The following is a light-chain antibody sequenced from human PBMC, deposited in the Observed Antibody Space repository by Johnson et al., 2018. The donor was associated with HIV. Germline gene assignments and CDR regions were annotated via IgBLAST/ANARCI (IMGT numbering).Light chain of an antibody. CDR1: SSNIGNNY. J-gene: IGLJ1*01. CDR2: DNN. CDR3: GTWDSSLSAGV. Sequence: HSVLTQPPSVSAAPGQKVTISCSGSSSNIGNNYVSWYQQLPGTAPKLLIYDNNKRPSGIPDRFSGSKSGTSATLGITGLQTGDEADYCCGTWDSSLSAGVIGAGTKVTVL. V-gene: IGLV1-51*01.